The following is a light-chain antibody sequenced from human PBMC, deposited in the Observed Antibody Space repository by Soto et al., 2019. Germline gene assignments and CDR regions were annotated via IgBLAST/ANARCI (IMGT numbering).Light chain of an antibody. Sequence: DLQMTQSPSTLSASVGDTVTITCRASQSISPWLAWYQQKPGKVPNLLIYDASSLQTGVPSRFRGSGSGTEFTLTISSLQPDDLATYYCQQYSSFSRTFGHGTKVEVK. J-gene: IGKJ1*01. CDR3: QQYSSFSRT. V-gene: IGKV1-5*01. CDR1: QSISPW. CDR2: DAS.